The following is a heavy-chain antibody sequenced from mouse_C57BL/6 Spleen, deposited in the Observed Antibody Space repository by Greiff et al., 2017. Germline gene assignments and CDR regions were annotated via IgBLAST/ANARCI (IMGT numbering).Heavy chain of an antibody. D-gene: IGHD1-1*01. Sequence: LVESGPELVKPGASVKLSCKASGYTFTSYDINWVKQRPGQGLEWIGWIYPRDGSTKYNEKFKGKATLTVDTSSSTAYMELHSLTSEDSAVYFCAATTVVPYYYAMDYWGQGTSVTVSS. CDR3: AATTVVPYYYAMDY. CDR2: IYPRDGST. V-gene: IGHV1-85*01. CDR1: GYTFTSYD. J-gene: IGHJ4*01.